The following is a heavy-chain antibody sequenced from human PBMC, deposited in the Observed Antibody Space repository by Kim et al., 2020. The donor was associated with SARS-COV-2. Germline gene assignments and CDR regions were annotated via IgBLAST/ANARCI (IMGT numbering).Heavy chain of an antibody. CDR1: GYTFTSYA. J-gene: IGHJ6*02. Sequence: ASVKVSCKASGYTFTSYAMHWVRQAPGQRLEWMGWINAGNGNTKYSQKFQGRVTITRDTSASTAYMELSSLRSEDTAVYYCAREDIVVVPAADVDYYGMDVWGQGTTVTVSS. D-gene: IGHD2-2*01. V-gene: IGHV1-3*01. CDR3: AREDIVVVPAADVDYYGMDV. CDR2: INAGNGNT.